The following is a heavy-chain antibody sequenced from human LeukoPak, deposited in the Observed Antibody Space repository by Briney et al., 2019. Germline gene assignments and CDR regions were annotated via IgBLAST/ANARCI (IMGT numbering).Heavy chain of an antibody. CDR2: VFRSGST. J-gene: IGHJ4*02. CDR1: GGSISSGNW. Sequence: PSGTLSLTCAVSGGSISSGNWWSWVRQPPGKGLEWIGEVFRSGSTNYNSSLKSRVTISVDKSGNQFSLSLSSVTAADTAIYYCARKGAYSLDYWGQGTLITVSS. V-gene: IGHV4-4*02. D-gene: IGHD2-21*01. CDR3: ARKGAYSLDY.